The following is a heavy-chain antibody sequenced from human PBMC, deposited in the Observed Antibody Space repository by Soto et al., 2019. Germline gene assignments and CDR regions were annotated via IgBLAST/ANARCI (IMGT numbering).Heavy chain of an antibody. CDR2: ISRSIKYT. CDR3: ARGGIAAAVDY. J-gene: IGHJ4*02. V-gene: IGHV3-11*06. D-gene: IGHD6-13*01. Sequence: GGSLRLSCAVSGFIISDYYMSWIRQAPGKGLEWVSYISRSIKYTNYADSVRGRFTISRDNAKNSLYLEMNNLTAEDTAVYYCARGGIAAAVDYWGQGTLVTVSS. CDR1: GFIISDYY.